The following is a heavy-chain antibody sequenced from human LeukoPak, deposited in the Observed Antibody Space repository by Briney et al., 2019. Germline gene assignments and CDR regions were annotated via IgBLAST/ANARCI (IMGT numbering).Heavy chain of an antibody. CDR3: ARGGDDYPDY. D-gene: IGHD5-24*01. CDR2: IIPIFGTA. V-gene: IGHV1-69*13. Sequence: SVKVSCKASGGTFSSYAISWVRQAPGQGLEWMGGIIPIFGTANYAQKFQGRITITADESTSTAYMELSSLRSDDTAVYYCARGGDDYPDYWGQGTLVTVSS. CDR1: GGTFSSYA. J-gene: IGHJ4*02.